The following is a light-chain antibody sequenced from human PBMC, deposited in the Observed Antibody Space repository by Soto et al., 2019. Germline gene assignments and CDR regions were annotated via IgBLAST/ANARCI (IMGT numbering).Light chain of an antibody. CDR1: QSVGSNY. CDR2: GAS. J-gene: IGKJ5*01. Sequence: EIVLTQSPGTLSLSPRERATLSCRASQSVGSNYLAWYQQTPDQAPRLLIHGASTRATGIPDRFSGSGSGTDFTLTLSRLESEDSAVYYCHQYASSPLTFGQGTRLESK. V-gene: IGKV3-20*01. CDR3: HQYASSPLT.